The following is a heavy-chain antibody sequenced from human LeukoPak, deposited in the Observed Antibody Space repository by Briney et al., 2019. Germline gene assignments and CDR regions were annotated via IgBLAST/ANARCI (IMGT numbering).Heavy chain of an antibody. V-gene: IGHV1-69*13. D-gene: IGHD4-17*01. Sequence: ASVKVSCKASGGTFSSYAISWVRQAPGQGLEWMGGIIPIFGTANYAQKFQGRVTITADESTSTAYMELSSLRSKDTAVYYCARGLPTVTTSWLHWGQGTLVTVSS. CDR1: GGTFSSYA. CDR2: IIPIFGTA. J-gene: IGHJ4*02. CDR3: ARGLPTVTTSWLH.